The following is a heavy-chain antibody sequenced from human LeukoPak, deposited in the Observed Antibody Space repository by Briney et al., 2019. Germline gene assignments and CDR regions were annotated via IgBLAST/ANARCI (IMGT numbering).Heavy chain of an antibody. J-gene: IGHJ4*02. CDR3: ARDSYSSSWAPLDY. V-gene: IGHV1-2*06. CDR1: GYTFTGYY. D-gene: IGHD6-13*01. CDR2: INPNSGGT. Sequence: ASVKVSCKASGYTFTGYYMHWVRQAPGQGLEWMGRINPNSGGTNYAQKFQGRVTMTRDTSISTAYMELSRLSSDDTAVYYCARDSYSSSWAPLDYWGQGTLVTVSS.